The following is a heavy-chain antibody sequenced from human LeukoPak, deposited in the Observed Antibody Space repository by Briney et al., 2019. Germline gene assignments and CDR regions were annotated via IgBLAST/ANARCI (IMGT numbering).Heavy chain of an antibody. J-gene: IGHJ6*02. D-gene: IGHD2-15*01. Sequence: AAVKVSCEASGGTFSSYAISWVRQAPGQGLEWMGRVIPIVGIANYAQKFQCGVTITADKSTSKAYMELSSLRSEDPAVYHCAARILERYSNEAYGMDVWGQGTTVTVSS. CDR3: AARILERYSNEAYGMDV. CDR1: GGTFSSYA. V-gene: IGHV1-69*04. CDR2: VIPIVGIA.